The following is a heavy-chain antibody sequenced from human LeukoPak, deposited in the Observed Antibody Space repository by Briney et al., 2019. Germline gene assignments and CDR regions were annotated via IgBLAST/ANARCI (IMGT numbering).Heavy chain of an antibody. CDR1: GFTFDDYA. CDR2: ISWNSGSI. D-gene: IGHD6-13*01. V-gene: IGHV3-9*01. Sequence: GGSLRLSCAASGFTFDDYAMHWVRQAPGKGLEWVSGISWNSGSIGYADSVKGRFTISRDNAKNSLYLQMNSLRAEDTALYYCAKSRIAAADTGYYFDYWGQGTLVTVSS. J-gene: IGHJ4*02. CDR3: AKSRIAAADTGYYFDY.